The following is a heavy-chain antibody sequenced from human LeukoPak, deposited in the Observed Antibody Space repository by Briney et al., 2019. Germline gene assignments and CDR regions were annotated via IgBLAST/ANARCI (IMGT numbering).Heavy chain of an antibody. CDR1: GYTFTSYG. D-gene: IGHD4-23*01. Sequence: EASVKVSCKASGYTFTSYGISWVRQAPGQGLEWMGWISAYNGNTNYAQKLQGRVTMTTDTSTSTAYMELRSLRSDDTAVYYCARVPPDYGGNSGFDYWGQGTLVTVSS. V-gene: IGHV1-18*01. CDR3: ARVPPDYGGNSGFDY. CDR2: ISAYNGNT. J-gene: IGHJ4*02.